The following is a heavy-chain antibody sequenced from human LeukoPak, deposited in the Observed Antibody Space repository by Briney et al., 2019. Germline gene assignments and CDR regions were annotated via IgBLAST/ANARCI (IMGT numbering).Heavy chain of an antibody. J-gene: IGHJ3*02. CDR3: ARDICGGAFDI. Sequence: GGSLRLSCAASGFTFDDYAMTWVRQAPGKGLEWVSGISWSGGSTGYADSVKGRFTISRDNAKNSLYLQMNSLRADDTALYYCARDICGGAFDIWGQGTMVTVSS. V-gene: IGHV3-20*04. D-gene: IGHD2-2*01. CDR2: ISWSGGST. CDR1: GFTFDDYA.